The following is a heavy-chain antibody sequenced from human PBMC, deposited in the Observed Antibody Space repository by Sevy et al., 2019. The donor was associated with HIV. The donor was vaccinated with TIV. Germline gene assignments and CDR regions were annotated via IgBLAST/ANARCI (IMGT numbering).Heavy chain of an antibody. CDR1: GGSINSFY. CDR3: AREVYDIMTGYSGGMDV. V-gene: IGHV4-59*01. CDR2: VDDSGRT. D-gene: IGHD3-9*01. J-gene: IGHJ6*02. Sequence: SETLSLICTVSGGSINSFYWNWIRQSPGKGLEWIGYVDDSGRTNSNRSLKSRVTISKDMSQNQVSLKLTSVTAADTAVYYCAREVYDIMTGYSGGMDVWGQGTTVTVSS.